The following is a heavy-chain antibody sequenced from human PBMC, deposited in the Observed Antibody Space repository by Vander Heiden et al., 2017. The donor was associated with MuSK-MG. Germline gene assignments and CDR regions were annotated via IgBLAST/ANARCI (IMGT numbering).Heavy chain of an antibody. V-gene: IGHV2-5*02. CDR1: GFSLSTTGVG. CDR3: AHRRRSSGANWNSGDFDW. J-gene: IGHJ4*02. D-gene: IGHD1-7*01. Sequence: QITLKESGPTLVKPTQTLTLTCTFSGFSLSTTGVGVGWIRQAPGKALEWLAFIYWDDDKRFSPSLKSRLTITKDTSNNLVFLTMTDMDPVDTATYYCAHRRRSSGANWNSGDFDWWCQGTLVTVPS. CDR2: IYWDDDK.